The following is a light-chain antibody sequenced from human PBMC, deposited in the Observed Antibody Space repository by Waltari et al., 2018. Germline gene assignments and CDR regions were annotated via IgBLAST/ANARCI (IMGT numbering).Light chain of an antibody. CDR3: AAWDDSLNGVV. CDR1: SSNIGSNN. V-gene: IGLV1-44*01. Sequence: QSVLTQPPSASGTPGQRVPISCSGSSSNIGSNNVTWYQQRPGTAPKLLIYSNIQRPSGVPDRFSGSKSGTSASLAISGLQSEDEADYYCAAWDDSLNGVVFGGGTKLTVL. J-gene: IGLJ2*01. CDR2: SNI.